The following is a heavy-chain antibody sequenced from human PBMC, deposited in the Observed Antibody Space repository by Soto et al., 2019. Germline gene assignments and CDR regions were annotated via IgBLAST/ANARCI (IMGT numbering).Heavy chain of an antibody. CDR1: GFTFSNYA. V-gene: IGHV3-53*01. J-gene: IGHJ3*02. D-gene: IGHD5-12*01. Sequence: GGSMRLSCAASGFTFSNYALHWVRQAPGKGLEWVSVIYSGGSTYYADSVKGRFTISRDNSKNTLYLQMNSLRAEDTAVYYCARDAAEMATTYAFDIWGQGTMVTVSS. CDR2: IYSGGST. CDR3: ARDAAEMATTYAFDI.